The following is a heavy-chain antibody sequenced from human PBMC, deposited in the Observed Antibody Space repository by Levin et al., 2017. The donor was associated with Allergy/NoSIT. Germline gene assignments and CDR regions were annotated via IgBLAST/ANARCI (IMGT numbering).Heavy chain of an antibody. CDR2: ISGSGGST. Sequence: PSETLSLTCAASGFTFSSYAMSWVRQAPGKGLEWVSAISGSGGSTYYADSVKGRFTISRDNSKNTLYLQMNSLRAEDTAVYYCAKSYCSSTSCAKIDYWGQGTLVTVSS. D-gene: IGHD2-2*01. CDR1: GFTFSSYA. CDR3: AKSYCSSTSCAKIDY. V-gene: IGHV3-23*01. J-gene: IGHJ4*02.